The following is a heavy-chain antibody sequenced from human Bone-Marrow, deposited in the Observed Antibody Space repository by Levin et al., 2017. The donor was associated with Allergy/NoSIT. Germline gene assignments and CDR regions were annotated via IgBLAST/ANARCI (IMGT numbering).Heavy chain of an antibody. D-gene: IGHD2-15*01. CDR3: ARDRPESGAVRDCFDY. Sequence: SGESLKISCAASGFYFSSYGMHWVRQAPGKGLEWVAVIWYDGGHKDHADSVKGRFTISRDNSKNTLYLEMNSLRVEDTAVYYCARDRPESGAVRDCFDYWGQGTLVTVSS. CDR2: IWYDGGHK. J-gene: IGHJ4*02. CDR1: GFYFSSYG. V-gene: IGHV3-33*01.